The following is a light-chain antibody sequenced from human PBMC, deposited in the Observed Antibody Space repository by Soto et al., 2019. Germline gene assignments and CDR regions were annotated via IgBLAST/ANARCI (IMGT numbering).Light chain of an antibody. CDR3: QKYNSAPVT. CDR2: AAS. V-gene: IGKV1-27*01. Sequence: DIQMTQSPSSLSASVGDRVTITCRASQGISNYLAWYQQKPGKVHKLLIYAASTLQSGVTSRFSGSGSGTDFTLTISSLATEGVDTYYGQKYNSAPVTCGQGTEVEIK. J-gene: IGKJ1*01. CDR1: QGISNY.